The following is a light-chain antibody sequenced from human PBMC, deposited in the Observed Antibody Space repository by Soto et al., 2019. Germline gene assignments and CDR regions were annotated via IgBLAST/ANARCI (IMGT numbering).Light chain of an antibody. CDR2: DAS. CDR3: QQYDNLPSP. Sequence: DIQMTQSPSSLSASLGDRVTITCQASQDISNYLNWYQQKPGKDSKLLIYDASNLETGVTSRFSGSGCGTDYTFTISSLQPEDIATYYFQQYDNLPSPFGKGTRLEIK. J-gene: IGKJ5*01. V-gene: IGKV1-33*01. CDR1: QDISNY.